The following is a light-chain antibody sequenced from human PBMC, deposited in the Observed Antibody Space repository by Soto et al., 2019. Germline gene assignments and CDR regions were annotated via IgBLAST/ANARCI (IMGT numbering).Light chain of an antibody. CDR3: QQYSSFFYS. Sequence: DIRMTQSPSTLSASVGDRVTLTCRASQSISRWLAWYRQKPGKAPELLIFDVSRRETGVPLRFSGSGSGTEFTPTISSLQPDDFATYYCQQYSSFFYSFGQGTRL. CDR2: DVS. CDR1: QSISRW. J-gene: IGKJ2*01. V-gene: IGKV1-5*01.